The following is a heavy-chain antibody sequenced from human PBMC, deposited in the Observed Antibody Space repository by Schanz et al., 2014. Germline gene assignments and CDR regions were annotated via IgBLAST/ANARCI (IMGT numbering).Heavy chain of an antibody. CDR2: FSAYNGHT. CDR1: GYTFISYG. CDR3: ARAKRFGDMDV. Sequence: QVQLVQSGAEVKKPGASVKVSCKASGYTFISYGIKWVRQAPGQGLEWMGWFSAYNGHTDYAQKLQGRVTLTTDTSTSTADMELRSLRSDDTAVYYCARAKRFGDMDVWGQGTTVTVS. V-gene: IGHV1-18*01. D-gene: IGHD3-10*01. J-gene: IGHJ6*02.